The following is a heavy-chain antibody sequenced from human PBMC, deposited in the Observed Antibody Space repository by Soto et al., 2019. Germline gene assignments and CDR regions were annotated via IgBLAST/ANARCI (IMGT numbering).Heavy chain of an antibody. J-gene: IGHJ3*02. CDR1: GFTFSSYW. Sequence: GGSLRLSCAASGFTFSSYWMSWVRQAPGKGLEWVANIKQDGSEKYYVDSVKGRFTISRDNAKNSLYLQMNSLRAEDTAVYYCARDLTYYDSSDYYPVDAFDIWGQGTMVTVSS. V-gene: IGHV3-7*01. CDR3: ARDLTYYDSSDYYPVDAFDI. D-gene: IGHD3-22*01. CDR2: IKQDGSEK.